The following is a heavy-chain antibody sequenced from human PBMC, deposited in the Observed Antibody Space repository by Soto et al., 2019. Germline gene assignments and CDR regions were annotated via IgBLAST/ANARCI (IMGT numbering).Heavy chain of an antibody. V-gene: IGHV1-18*01. J-gene: IGHJ6*02. CDR2: ISGYNGKT. CDR1: GYPFTSHG. CDR3: ARDNWNYEWEEGNSHYNYGMDI. Sequence: QVQLVQSGTEVEKPGASVKVSCKASGYPFTSHGISWVRQAPGQGLEWMGSISGYNGKTNYAQKIQGRVTMTIDTXTXXVYMELRRLRSDDTAVYYCARDNWNYEWEEGNSHYNYGMDIWGQGNTVTVSS. D-gene: IGHD1-7*01.